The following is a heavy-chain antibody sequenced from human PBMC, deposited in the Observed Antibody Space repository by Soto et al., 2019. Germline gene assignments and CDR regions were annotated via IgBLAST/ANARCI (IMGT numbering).Heavy chain of an antibody. CDR2: IIPIFGTA. J-gene: IGHJ6*02. V-gene: IGHV1-69*01. D-gene: IGHD3-3*01. Sequence: QVQLVQSGAEVKKPGSSVKVSCKASGGTFSSYAISWVRQAPGQGLEWMGGIIPIFGTANYAQKFQGRVTITADESTSTAYMELSSLRSEDTVVYYCARDRTVGFWSGLGMDVWGQGTTVTVSS. CDR1: GGTFSSYA. CDR3: ARDRTVGFWSGLGMDV.